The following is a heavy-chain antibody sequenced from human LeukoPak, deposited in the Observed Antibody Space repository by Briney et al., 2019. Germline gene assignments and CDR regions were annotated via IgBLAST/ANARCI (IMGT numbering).Heavy chain of an antibody. CDR2: ISYDGSSE. D-gene: IGHD6-6*01. V-gene: IGHV3-30-3*01. J-gene: IGHJ6*02. CDR3: AKDRADYCFEYSYYYGMDV. CDR1: GFIFSIHP. Sequence: GGSLRLSCAVSGFIFSIHPMHWVRQAPGKGLEWVAVISYDGSSEYYADSVRGRFTISRDNSKNTLYLQMNSLGAEDTAVFFCAKDRADYCFEYSYYYGMDVWGQGTTVTVSS.